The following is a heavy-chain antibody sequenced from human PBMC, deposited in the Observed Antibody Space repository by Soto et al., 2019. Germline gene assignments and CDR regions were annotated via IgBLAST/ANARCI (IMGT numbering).Heavy chain of an antibody. V-gene: IGHV5-10-1*01. Sequence: GESLKISCKGSGYSFTSYWISWVRQMPGKGLEWMGRIDPSDSYTNYSPSFQGHVTISADKSISTAYLQWSSLKASDTAMYYCAGLGTGTTPFSAGFDPWGQGTLVTVSS. CDR3: AGLGTGTTPFSAGFDP. CDR2: IDPSDSYT. J-gene: IGHJ5*02. D-gene: IGHD3-3*02. CDR1: GYSFTSYW.